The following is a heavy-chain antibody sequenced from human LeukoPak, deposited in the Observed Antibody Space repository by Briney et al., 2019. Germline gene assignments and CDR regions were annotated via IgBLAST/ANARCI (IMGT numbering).Heavy chain of an antibody. Sequence: SGPTLVNPTQTLTLTCTFSGFSFSTSAAGVGWIRQLPGKALEWLALISWDDTKHYSPSLKSRLTITKDTSKNQVVLIMTNMDPVDTATYYCAHRSRGYGYGIDYWGQGALVTVSS. J-gene: IGHJ4*02. CDR2: ISWDDTK. CDR3: AHRSRGYGYGIDY. V-gene: IGHV2-5*02. CDR1: GFSFSTSAAG. D-gene: IGHD5-18*01.